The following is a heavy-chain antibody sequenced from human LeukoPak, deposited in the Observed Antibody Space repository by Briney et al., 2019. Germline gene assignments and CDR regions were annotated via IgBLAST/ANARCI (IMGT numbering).Heavy chain of an antibody. CDR2: IYYSGST. CDR3: ASHSYSSSGFYYYYYMDV. Sequence: SETLSLTCTVSGGSISSSSYYWGWIRQPPGKGLEWFGSIYYSGSTYYNPSLKSRVTISVDTSKSQFSLKLSSVTAADTAVYYCASHSYSSSGFYYYYYMDVWGKGTTVTVSS. D-gene: IGHD6-6*01. J-gene: IGHJ6*03. V-gene: IGHV4-39*01. CDR1: GGSISSSSYY.